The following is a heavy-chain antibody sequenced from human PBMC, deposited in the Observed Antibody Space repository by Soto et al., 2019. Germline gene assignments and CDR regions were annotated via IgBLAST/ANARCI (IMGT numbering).Heavy chain of an antibody. D-gene: IGHD6-6*01. Sequence: QVQLQESGPGLVKPSQTLSLTCTVSGGSISSGGYYWTWIRQHPGKGLEWIGYNYYSGITYYNPSLKSRVTISVDTSKSQFSLKLSSVTAADTAVYYCARGSSIACLYYSMDVWGQGTTVTVSS. J-gene: IGHJ6*02. CDR1: GGSISSGGYY. CDR2: NYYSGIT. V-gene: IGHV4-31*03. CDR3: ARGSSIACLYYSMDV.